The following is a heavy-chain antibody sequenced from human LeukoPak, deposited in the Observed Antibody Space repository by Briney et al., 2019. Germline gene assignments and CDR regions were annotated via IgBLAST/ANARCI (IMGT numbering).Heavy chain of an antibody. D-gene: IGHD5-24*01. CDR3: ARLRRDAYNIVADDY. CDR1: GGSIRTGTFY. J-gene: IGHJ4*02. Sequence: KASEALSLACTVSGGSIRTGTFYWACIRQRPGKGLEWIGSIYYSGSTYYNLSLKSRVTISVDTSKNQLSLKVTSVTAADTAVYYRARLRRDAYNIVADDYWGQGTLVTVSS. CDR2: IYYSGST. V-gene: IGHV4-39*01.